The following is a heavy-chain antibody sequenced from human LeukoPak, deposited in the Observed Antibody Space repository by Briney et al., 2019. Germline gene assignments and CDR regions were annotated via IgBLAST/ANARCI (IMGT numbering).Heavy chain of an antibody. J-gene: IGHJ4*02. V-gene: IGHV1-8*01. CDR2: MNPNSGNT. CDR3: AKENGYYYDSSVLLGY. CDR1: GYTFTSYD. D-gene: IGHD3-22*01. Sequence: ASVKVSCKASGYTFTSYDINWVRQATGQGLEWMGWMNPNSGNTGYAQKFQGRVTMTRNTSISTAYMELSSLRSEDTAVYYCAKENGYYYDSSVLLGYWGQGTLVTVSS.